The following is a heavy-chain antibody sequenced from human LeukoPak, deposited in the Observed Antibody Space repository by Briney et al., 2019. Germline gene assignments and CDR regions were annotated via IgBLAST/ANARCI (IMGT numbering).Heavy chain of an antibody. D-gene: IGHD1-26*01. CDR3: VRVSGSYGY. CDR2: ISNNGGST. V-gene: IGHV3-64*01. Sequence: GGSLRLSCAASGFTFSSYAMHWVRQAPGKGLEYVSAISNNGGSTYYANSVKGRFNISRDNSKNTLYLQIGSLRAEDMAVYYCVRVSGSYGYWGQGTLVTVSS. J-gene: IGHJ4*02. CDR1: GFTFSSYA.